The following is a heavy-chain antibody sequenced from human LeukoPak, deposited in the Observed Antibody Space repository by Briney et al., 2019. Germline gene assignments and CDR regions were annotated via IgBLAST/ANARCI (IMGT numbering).Heavy chain of an antibody. J-gene: IGHJ4*02. Sequence: SGESLRLSCAASGFTFSTYGMHWVRQAPGKGLEWVALVWSDGNGKFYADSVKGRFTISRDNSKNTVYLQMNSLRAEDTAVYYCVSVLTVTFDSWGQGTLVTVSS. D-gene: IGHD4-17*01. V-gene: IGHV3-33*01. CDR1: GFTFSTYG. CDR2: VWSDGNGK. CDR3: VSVLTVTFDS.